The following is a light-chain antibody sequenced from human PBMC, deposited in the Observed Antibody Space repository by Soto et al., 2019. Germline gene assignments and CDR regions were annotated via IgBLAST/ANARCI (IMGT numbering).Light chain of an antibody. CDR1: QSISSY. J-gene: IGKJ2*01. CDR2: AAS. V-gene: IGKV1-39*01. Sequence: DIQMTQSPSSLSASVGDRVTITCRASQSISSYLHWYQQKPGQAPKLLIYAASSLQSGVPSRFSGSGSGTDFTLAISSLQPEDFATYYCQQRYSTPPSFGQGNKREIK. CDR3: QQRYSTPPS.